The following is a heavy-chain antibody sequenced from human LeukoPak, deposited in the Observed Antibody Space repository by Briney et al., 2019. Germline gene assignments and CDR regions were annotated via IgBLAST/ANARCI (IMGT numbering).Heavy chain of an antibody. J-gene: IGHJ5*02. D-gene: IGHD2-2*01. CDR2: IKSKTNGGTT. CDR1: GFTFSSYS. V-gene: IGHV3-15*01. Sequence: GGSLRLSCAASGFTFSSYSMNWVRQAPGKGLEWVGRIKSKTNGGTTDYAAPVKGRFTISRDDSKNTLYLQMNSLKTEDTAVYYCITLISYCTSTNCVTSGPWGQGTLVTVSS. CDR3: ITLISYCTSTNCVTSGP.